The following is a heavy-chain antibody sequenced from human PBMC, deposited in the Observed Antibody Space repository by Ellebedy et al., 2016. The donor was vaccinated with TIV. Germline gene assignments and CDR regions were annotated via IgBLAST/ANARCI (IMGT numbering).Heavy chain of an antibody. CDR1: GGSITSYY. J-gene: IGHJ6*02. Sequence: SETLSLTCTVSGGSITSYYWNWIRQSQSRGLEWLGRTYYRSKWNNDYAVSLKSRITINPDTSKNLFSLQLNSVTPEDTAVYYCARGWFGSGMGVWGQGTTVTVSS. V-gene: IGHV6-1*01. CDR3: ARGWFGSGMGV. D-gene: IGHD3-10*01. CDR2: TYYRSKWNN.